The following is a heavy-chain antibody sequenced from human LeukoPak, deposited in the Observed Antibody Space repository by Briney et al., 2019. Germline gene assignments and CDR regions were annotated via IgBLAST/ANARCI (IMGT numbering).Heavy chain of an antibody. CDR2: ISAYNGNT. Sequence: ASVKVSCKASGYTFTSYGISWVRQAPGQGLEWMGWISAYNGNTNYAQKLQGRVTMTTDTSTSTAYMELRSLRSDDTAVYYCARAFQQRDSTYIWFDPWGQGTLVTVSS. CDR3: ARAFQQRDSTYIWFDP. D-gene: IGHD6-13*01. J-gene: IGHJ5*02. V-gene: IGHV1-18*01. CDR1: GYTFTSYG.